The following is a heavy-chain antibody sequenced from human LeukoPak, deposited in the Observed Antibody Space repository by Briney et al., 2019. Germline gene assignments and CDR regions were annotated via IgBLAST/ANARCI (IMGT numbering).Heavy chain of an antibody. CDR2: ISGSGGST. J-gene: IGHJ4*02. V-gene: IGHV3-23*01. D-gene: IGHD3-22*01. CDR3: AKGETYYYDSSGYLDY. CDR1: GFTFSNYA. Sequence: GGSLRLSCAASGFTFSNYAMSWVRQAPGEGLEWVSAISGSGGSTYYADSVKGRFTISRDNSKNTLYLQMNSLRAEDTAVYYCAKGETYYYDSSGYLDYWGQGTQVTVSS.